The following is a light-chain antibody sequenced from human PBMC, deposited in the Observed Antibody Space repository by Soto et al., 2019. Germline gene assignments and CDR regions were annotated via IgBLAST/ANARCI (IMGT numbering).Light chain of an antibody. CDR2: DVT. V-gene: IGLV2-11*01. CDR3: SSYAGNNIVV. CDR1: ISDVAGYNY. J-gene: IGLJ2*01. Sequence: QSALTQPRSVSGSPGQSVSISCTGTISDVAGYNYVSWYQHHPGKAPKLLISDVTKRPSWVPDRFSGSKSGNTASLTISELQAEDEADYYCSSYAGNNIVVFGGGTKLTVL.